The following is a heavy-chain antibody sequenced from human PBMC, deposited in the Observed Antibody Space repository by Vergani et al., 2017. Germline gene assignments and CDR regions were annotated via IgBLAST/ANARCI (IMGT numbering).Heavy chain of an antibody. CDR3: AKEMVEAGGVVVVAAVDY. D-gene: IGHD2-15*01. CDR1: GFTFSSYA. V-gene: IGHV3-23*01. Sequence: EVQLLKSGGGLVQPGGSLRLSCAASGFTFSSYAMSWVRQAPGKGLEWVSAISGSGGSTYYADSVKGRFTISRDNSKNTLYLQMNSLRAEDTAVYYCAKEMVEAGGVVVVAAVDYWGQGTLVTVSS. CDR2: ISGSGGST. J-gene: IGHJ4*02.